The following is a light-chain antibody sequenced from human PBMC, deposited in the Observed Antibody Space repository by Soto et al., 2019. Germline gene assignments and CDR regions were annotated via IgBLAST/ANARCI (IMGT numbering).Light chain of an antibody. CDR3: SSYISSSTLVV. J-gene: IGLJ2*01. CDR1: RSDVGGYNY. V-gene: IGLV2-14*01. CDR2: DVS. Sequence: QSALTQPASVSGSPGQSITISCTGTRSDVGGYNYVSWYQQHPGKAPKLMIYDVSNRPSGVSNRFSGSKSGNTASLTISGLQAEDEADYYCSSYISSSTLVVFGGGTKLTVL.